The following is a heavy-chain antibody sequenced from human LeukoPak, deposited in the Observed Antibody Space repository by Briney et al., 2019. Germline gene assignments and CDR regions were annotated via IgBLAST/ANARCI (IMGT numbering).Heavy chain of an antibody. CDR1: GLTFSSYW. V-gene: IGHV3-7*03. J-gene: IGHJ4*02. CDR3: ASDSIAVAGDY. CDR2: IKQDGSEK. Sequence: GGSLRLSCAASGLTFSSYWMSWVRQAPGKGLEWVANIKQDGSEKYYVDSVKGRFTISRDNAKNSLYLQMNSLRAEDTAVYYCASDSIAVAGDYWGQGTLVTVSS. D-gene: IGHD6-19*01.